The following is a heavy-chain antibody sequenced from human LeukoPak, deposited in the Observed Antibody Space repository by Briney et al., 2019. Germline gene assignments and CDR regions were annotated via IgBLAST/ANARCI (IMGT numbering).Heavy chain of an antibody. V-gene: IGHV7-4-1*02. Sequence: ASVKVSCKASGYTFTDNTMAWVRQAPGQGLELMGWINTNTGSPTYAQGFPGRFVFSLDTSVSTAYLQISGLKADDTAVYYCARKKVEPDRYFDYWGQGTLVTVSS. J-gene: IGHJ4*02. CDR3: ARKKVEPDRYFDY. CDR2: INTNTGSP. D-gene: IGHD1-14*01. CDR1: GYTFTDNT.